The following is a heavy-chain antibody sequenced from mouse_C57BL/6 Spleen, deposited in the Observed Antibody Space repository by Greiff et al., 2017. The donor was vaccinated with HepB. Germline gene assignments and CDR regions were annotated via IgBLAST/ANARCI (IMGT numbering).Heavy chain of an antibody. Sequence: VQLQQSGAELVKPGASVKLSCTASGFNIKDYSMHWVKQRTEQGLEWIGRIDPEDGETEYAPKFPGKATITADTSSHTAYRQLSSLTSEDTAAYFCARWEGRGDAMDYWGQGTSVTVSS. J-gene: IGHJ4*01. CDR1: GFNIKDYS. V-gene: IGHV14-2*01. CDR2: IDPEDGET. D-gene: IGHD1-1*01. CDR3: ARWEGRGDAMDY.